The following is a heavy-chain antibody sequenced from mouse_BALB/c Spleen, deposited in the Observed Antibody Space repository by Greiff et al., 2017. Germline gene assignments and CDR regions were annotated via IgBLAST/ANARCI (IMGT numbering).Heavy chain of an antibody. D-gene: IGHD2-14*01. J-gene: IGHJ1*01. Sequence: EVQLQQSGPELVKPGASVKMSCKASGYTFTSYVMHWVKQKPGQGLEWIGYINPYNDGTKYNEKFKGKATLTSDKSSSTAYMELSSLTSEDSAVYYCARSEVRRDWYFDVWGAGTTVTVSS. CDR2: INPYNDGT. CDR1: GYTFTSYV. CDR3: ARSEVRRDWYFDV. V-gene: IGHV1-14*01.